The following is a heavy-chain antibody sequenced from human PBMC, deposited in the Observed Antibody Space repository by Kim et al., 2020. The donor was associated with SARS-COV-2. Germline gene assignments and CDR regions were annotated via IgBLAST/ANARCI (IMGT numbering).Heavy chain of an antibody. CDR3: AKDLLILWFGELNY. V-gene: IGHV3-23*01. J-gene: IGHJ4*02. Sequence: ADAGKGRFTISRDNSKNTLYLQMNSLRAEDTAVYYCAKDLLILWFGELNYWGQGTLVTVSS. D-gene: IGHD3-10*01.